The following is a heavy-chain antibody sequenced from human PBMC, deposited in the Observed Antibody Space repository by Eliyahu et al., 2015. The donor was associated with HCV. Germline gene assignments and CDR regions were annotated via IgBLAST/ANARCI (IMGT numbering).Heavy chain of an antibody. CDR2: TRNKANSYTT. CDR1: GFTFSDHY. Sequence: EVQLVESGGGLVQPGGSLRLSCAASGFTFSDHYMDWVRQAPGKGLEWVGRTRNKANSYTTEYAASVKGRFTISRDDSKNSLYLQMNSLKTEDTAVYYCARDFDSRGHFDYWGQGTLVTVSS. V-gene: IGHV3-72*01. CDR3: ARDFDSRGHFDY. J-gene: IGHJ4*02. D-gene: IGHD3-22*01.